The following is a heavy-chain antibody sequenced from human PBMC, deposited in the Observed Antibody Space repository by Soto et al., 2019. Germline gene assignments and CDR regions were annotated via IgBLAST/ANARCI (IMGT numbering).Heavy chain of an antibody. Sequence: EVQLVESGGGLVQPGGSLRLSGAASGFTVSNNYMRWVRQAPGKGLEWVSLIYSGGATYYADSVKSRFTISRDNSKNTLYLQMNSLRAEDTAVYYCARDGTYNWVGGQGILVTVSS. V-gene: IGHV3-66*01. CDR3: ARDGTYNWV. CDR1: GFTVSNNY. D-gene: IGHD1-1*01. CDR2: IYSGGAT. J-gene: IGHJ4*02.